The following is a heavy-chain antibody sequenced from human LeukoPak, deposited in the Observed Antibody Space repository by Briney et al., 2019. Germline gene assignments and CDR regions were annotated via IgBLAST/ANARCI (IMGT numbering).Heavy chain of an antibody. CDR1: GFTFSSYA. Sequence: AGGSLRLSCAASGFTFSSYAMSWVRQAPGKGLEWVSAITGGGDTTSYTDSVKGRFTISRDNSKNTLYLQMNSLRADDTAVYYCAKESWTTIFGLALNWGQGTLVTVSS. D-gene: IGHD3-3*01. J-gene: IGHJ4*02. CDR3: AKESWTTIFGLALN. V-gene: IGHV3-23*01. CDR2: ITGGGDTT.